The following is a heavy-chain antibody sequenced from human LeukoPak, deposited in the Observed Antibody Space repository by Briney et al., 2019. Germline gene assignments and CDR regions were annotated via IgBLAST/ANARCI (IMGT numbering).Heavy chain of an antibody. V-gene: IGHV4-4*02. J-gene: IGHJ6*02. CDR1: GGSISSSNW. Sequence: SGTLSLTCAVSGGSISSSNWWSWVRQPPGKGLEWIGEIYHSGSTNYNPSLKGRVTISVDKSKNQFSLKLSSVTAADTAVYYCASSIISNVLLWFGERNYYGMDVWGQGTTVTVSS. CDR2: IYHSGST. CDR3: ASSIISNVLLWFGERNYYGMDV. D-gene: IGHD3-10*01.